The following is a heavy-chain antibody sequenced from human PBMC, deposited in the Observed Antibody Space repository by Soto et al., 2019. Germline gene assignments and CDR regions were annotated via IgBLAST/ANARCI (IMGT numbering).Heavy chain of an antibody. D-gene: IGHD6-13*01. J-gene: IGHJ3*02. V-gene: IGHV1-69*13. Sequence: ASVKVSCKASGGTFSSYAISWVRQAPGQGLEWMGGIIPIFGTANYAQKFQGRVTITADESTSTAYMELSSLRSEDTAVYYCARVQSTGIAAAGTLKDAFDIWGQGTMVTVS. CDR3: ARVQSTGIAAAGTLKDAFDI. CDR2: IIPIFGTA. CDR1: GGTFSSYA.